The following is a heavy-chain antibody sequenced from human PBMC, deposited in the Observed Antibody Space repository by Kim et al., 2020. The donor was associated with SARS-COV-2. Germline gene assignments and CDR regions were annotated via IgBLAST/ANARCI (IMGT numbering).Heavy chain of an antibody. Sequence: SETLSLTCTVSGGSISSGDYYWSWIRQPPGKGLEWIGYIYYSGSTYYNPSLKSRVTISVATSKNQFSLKLSSVTAADTAVYYCARVPQAVAGFYYYYYGIDVWGQGTTVTVSS. CDR1: GGSISSGDYY. CDR2: IYYSGST. D-gene: IGHD6-19*01. J-gene: IGHJ6*02. CDR3: ARVPQAVAGFYYYYYGIDV. V-gene: IGHV4-30-4*01.